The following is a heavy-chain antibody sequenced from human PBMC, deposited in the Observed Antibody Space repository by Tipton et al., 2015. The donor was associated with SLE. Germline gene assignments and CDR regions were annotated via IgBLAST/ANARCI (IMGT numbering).Heavy chain of an antibody. V-gene: IGHV4-34*01. CDR3: ARARFGYYMDV. D-gene: IGHD3-16*01. CDR2: INHSGST. J-gene: IGHJ6*03. CDR1: GGSFSDFL. Sequence: TLSLTCDVSGGSFSDFLWSWIRQPPGKGLQWVGEINHSGSTNYNPSLKSRVTISVDTSKNQFSLKLSSVTAADTAVYYCARARFGYYMDVWGKGTTVTVSS.